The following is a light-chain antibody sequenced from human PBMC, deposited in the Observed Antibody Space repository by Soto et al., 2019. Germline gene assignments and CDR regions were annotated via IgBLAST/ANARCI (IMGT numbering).Light chain of an antibody. Sequence: QSVLTQSPSASASLGASVKLTCTLSSGYSSYAIEWHQQQPEKGPRKGDGIPDRFSGSSSGTERYLTISSLQSEDETDYYCSSFAGSNNFPYVFGTGTKLTVL. J-gene: IGLJ1*01. CDR1: SGYSSYA. V-gene: IGLV4-69*01. CDR3: SSFAGSNNFPYV.